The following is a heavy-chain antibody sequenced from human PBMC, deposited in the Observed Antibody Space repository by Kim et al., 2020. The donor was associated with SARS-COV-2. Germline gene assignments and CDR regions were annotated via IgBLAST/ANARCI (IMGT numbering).Heavy chain of an antibody. CDR2: IKQDGSEK. CDR1: GFTFSSYW. Sequence: GGSLRLSCAASGFTFSSYWMSWVRQAPGKGLEWVANIKQDGSEKYYVDSVKGRFTISRDNAKNSLYLQMNSLRDEDTAVYYCARDRGSSWDNWFDPWGQGTLVTVSS. D-gene: IGHD6-13*01. J-gene: IGHJ5*02. CDR3: ARDRGSSWDNWFDP. V-gene: IGHV3-7*01.